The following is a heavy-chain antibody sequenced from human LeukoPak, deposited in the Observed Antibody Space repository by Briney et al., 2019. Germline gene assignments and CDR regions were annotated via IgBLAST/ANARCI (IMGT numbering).Heavy chain of an antibody. CDR3: ARDRDYSNYVGYFDY. CDR1: GYTFTSYG. V-gene: IGHV1-18*01. J-gene: IGHJ4*02. D-gene: IGHD4-11*01. Sequence: ASVKVSCKASGYTFTSYGISWVRQAPGQGLEWMGWISAYNGNTNYVQKLQGRVTMTTDTSTSTAYMELRSLRSDDTAVYYCARDRDYSNYVGYFDYWGQGTLVTVSS. CDR2: ISAYNGNT.